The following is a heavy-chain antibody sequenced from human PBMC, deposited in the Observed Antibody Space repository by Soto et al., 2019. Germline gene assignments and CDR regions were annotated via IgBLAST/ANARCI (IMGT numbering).Heavy chain of an antibody. CDR1: GFTFSDYY. CDR3: ARDGAPAWGSYRYTDNWFDP. J-gene: IGHJ5*02. D-gene: IGHD3-16*02. CDR2: ISSSGSTI. V-gene: IGHV3-11*01. Sequence: QVQLVESGGGLVKPGGSLRLSCAASGFTFSDYYMSWIRQAPGKGLEWVSYISSSGSTIYYADSVKGRFTISRDNAKNSLYLQMNSLRAEDTAVYYCARDGAPAWGSYRYTDNWFDPWGQGTLVTVSS.